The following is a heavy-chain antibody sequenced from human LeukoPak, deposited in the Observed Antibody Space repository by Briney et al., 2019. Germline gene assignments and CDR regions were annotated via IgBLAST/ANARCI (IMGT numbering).Heavy chain of an antibody. J-gene: IGHJ4*02. D-gene: IGHD2-15*01. CDR2: INPNSGGT. Sequence: ASVKVSCKASGYTFTGYYMHWVRQAPGQGLEWMGRINPNSGGTNYAQKFQGRVTMTRDTPISTAYMELSRLRSDDTAVYYCARILLYCSGGSCSDYWGQGTLVTVSS. CDR3: ARILLYCSGGSCSDY. V-gene: IGHV1-2*06. CDR1: GYTFTGYY.